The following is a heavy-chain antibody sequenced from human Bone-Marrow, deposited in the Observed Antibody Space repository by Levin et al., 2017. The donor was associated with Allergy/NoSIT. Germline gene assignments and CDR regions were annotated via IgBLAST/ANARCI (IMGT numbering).Heavy chain of an antibody. J-gene: IGHJ5*02. V-gene: IGHV3-33*01. D-gene: IGHD3-3*01. CDR3: ARDDFWSGYSLYNWFDP. CDR1: GFTFSSYG. Sequence: GGSLRLSCAASGFTFSSYGMHWVRQAPGKGLEWVAVIWYDRSNKYYADSVKGRFTISRDNSKNTLYLQMNSLRAEDTAVYYCARDDFWSGYSLYNWFDPWGQGTLVTVSS. CDR2: IWYDRSNK.